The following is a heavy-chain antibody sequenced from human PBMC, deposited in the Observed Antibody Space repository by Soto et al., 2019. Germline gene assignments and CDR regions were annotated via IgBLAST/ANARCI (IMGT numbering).Heavy chain of an antibody. V-gene: IGHV3-7*04. CDR1: GFTFSSYW. CDR3: AGGDYYGSRGPFSDAFDI. D-gene: IGHD3-22*01. CDR2: IKPDGSEK. J-gene: IGHJ3*02. Sequence: EVQLVESGGGLVQPGGSLRLSCAATGFTFSSYWMSWVRQAPGKGLEWVANIKPDGSEKWYVDSVKGRFTISRDNAKNSRYLRMTRLGVEDTAVYYCAGGDYYGSRGPFSDAFDIWGQGTLVSVSS.